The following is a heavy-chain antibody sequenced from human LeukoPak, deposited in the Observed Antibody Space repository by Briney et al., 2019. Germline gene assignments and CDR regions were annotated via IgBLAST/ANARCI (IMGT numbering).Heavy chain of an antibody. J-gene: IGHJ4*02. D-gene: IGHD6-19*01. CDR1: GFTFSSYA. V-gene: IGHV3-23*01. CDR3: AKEGYSSGWLDY. CDR2: ISGSGGGT. Sequence: GGSLRLSCAASGFTFSSYAMSWVRQAPGKGLEWVSAISGSGGGTYYADSVKGRFTVSRDNSKSTLYLQMNSLRADDTAVYYCAKEGYSSGWLDYWGQGTLVTVSS.